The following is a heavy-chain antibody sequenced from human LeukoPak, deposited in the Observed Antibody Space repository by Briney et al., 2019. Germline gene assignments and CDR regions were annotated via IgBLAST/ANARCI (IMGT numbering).Heavy chain of an antibody. V-gene: IGHV3-48*03. J-gene: IGHJ4*02. Sequence: PGGSLRLSCAASGFTFSSYEMNWVRQAPGKGLEWVSYISSGGITVYYTDSVKGRFTISRDNAKDSLYLQMNSLRADDTAVYYCARRSSGYGDYWSQGALVTVSS. CDR3: ARRSSGYGDY. CDR1: GFTFSSYE. D-gene: IGHD5-12*01. CDR2: ISSGGITV.